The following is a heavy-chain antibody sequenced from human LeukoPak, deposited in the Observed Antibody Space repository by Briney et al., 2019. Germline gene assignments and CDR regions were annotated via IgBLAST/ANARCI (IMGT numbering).Heavy chain of an antibody. Sequence: SETLSLTCTVSGGSISSYYWSWIRQPPGKGLEWIGEINHSGSTNYNPSLKSRVTISVDTSKNQFSLKLSSVTAADTAVYYCARGAPKKVRGPLLGMDVWGQGTTVTVSS. V-gene: IGHV4-34*01. D-gene: IGHD3-10*01. J-gene: IGHJ6*02. CDR1: GGSISSYY. CDR3: ARGAPKKVRGPLLGMDV. CDR2: INHSGST.